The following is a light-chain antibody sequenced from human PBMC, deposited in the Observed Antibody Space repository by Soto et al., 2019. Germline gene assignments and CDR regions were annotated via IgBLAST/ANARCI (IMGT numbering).Light chain of an antibody. J-gene: IGLJ3*02. CDR1: SGSIASNY. Sequence: NFMLTQPHSVSESPGKTVTISCTGSSGSIASNYVQWYQRRPGSAPTTVISDDHQRPSGVPDRFSGSIDSSSNSASLTISGLKAEAEAAYYWQSSDSDNRVVVFGGGTKVTVL. CDR3: QSSDSDNRVVV. CDR2: DDH. V-gene: IGLV6-57*02.